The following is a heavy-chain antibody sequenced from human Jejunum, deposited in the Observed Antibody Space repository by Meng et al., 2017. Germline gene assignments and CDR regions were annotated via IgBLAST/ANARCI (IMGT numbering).Heavy chain of an antibody. CDR2: TYYRSKWYN. CDR1: GDSVSSNSAA. Sequence: GQPASTGAGPLEPPPTLPITCAISGDSVSSNSAAWNWIRQSPSRGLEWLGRTYYRSKWYNQYAVHVRSRITITPDTSKNQFSLRLDSVTPEYTAVYYCASWRYDHWGQGTLVTVSS. J-gene: IGHJ4*02. D-gene: IGHD1-1*01. CDR3: ASWRYDH. V-gene: IGHV6-1*01.